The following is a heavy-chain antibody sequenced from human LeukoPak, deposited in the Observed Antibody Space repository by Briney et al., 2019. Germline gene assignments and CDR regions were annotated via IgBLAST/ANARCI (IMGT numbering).Heavy chain of an antibody. Sequence: GGSLTLSCAASGFTFSSYAMSWVRQAPGKGLEGVSAISGSGGSTYYADSVKGRFTISRDNSKNTLYLQMNSLRAEDTAVYYCAKGNRKAAATYQFDYWGQGTLVTVSS. CDR2: ISGSGGST. V-gene: IGHV3-23*01. CDR3: AKGNRKAAATYQFDY. D-gene: IGHD6-13*01. CDR1: GFTFSSYA. J-gene: IGHJ4*02.